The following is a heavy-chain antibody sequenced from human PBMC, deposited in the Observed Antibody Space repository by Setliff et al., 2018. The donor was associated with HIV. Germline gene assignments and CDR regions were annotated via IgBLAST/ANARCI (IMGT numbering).Heavy chain of an antibody. CDR2: INHSGTT. J-gene: IGHJ2*01. Sequence: SETLSLTCTVSGGSFSDYYWSWIRQPPGKGLEWIGEINHSGTTNSNPSLKSRVTISVDTSKNQFSLKLSSVTAADTAVYYCARDFRIGWAVQDYWYFDLWGRGTLVTVSS. D-gene: IGHD1-26*01. CDR1: GGSFSDYY. CDR3: ARDFRIGWAVQDYWYFDL. V-gene: IGHV4-34*01.